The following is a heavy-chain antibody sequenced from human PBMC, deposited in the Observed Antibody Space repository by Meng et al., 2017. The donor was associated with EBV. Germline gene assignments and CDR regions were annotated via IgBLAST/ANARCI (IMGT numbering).Heavy chain of an antibody. CDR2: ISSSGSTI. CDR3: AGRVVTGGFFDY. D-gene: IGHD2-21*02. V-gene: IGHV3-11*01. CDR1: GLTFSDYY. Sequence: VQLGESGGGLVKPGGSLGLSCAASGLTFSDYYMSWIRQAPGKGLEWVSYISSSGSTIYYADSVKGRFTISRDNAKNSLYLQMNSLRAEDTAVYYCAGRVVTGGFFDYWGQGTLVTVSS. J-gene: IGHJ4*02.